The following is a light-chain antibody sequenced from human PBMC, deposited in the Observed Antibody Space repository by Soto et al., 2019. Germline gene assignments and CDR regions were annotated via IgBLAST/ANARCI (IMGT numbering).Light chain of an antibody. CDR3: SSFTTSDTWV. V-gene: IGLV2-14*02. CDR2: EVS. CDR1: SSDVGSYNR. Sequence: QSVLTQPASVSGSPGQSITISCAGGSSDVGSYNRVSWYRQYPGKAPQLMIYEVSKRPSGVSNRFSGSKSGNTASLTISGVQADDEADYFCSSFTTSDTWVIGGGTQLTVL. J-gene: IGLJ3*02.